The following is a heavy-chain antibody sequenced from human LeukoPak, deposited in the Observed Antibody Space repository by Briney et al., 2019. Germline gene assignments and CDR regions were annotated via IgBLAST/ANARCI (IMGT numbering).Heavy chain of an antibody. Sequence: GGSLSLSCAASGFTFRTYAMSWVRQAPGKGLERVSVISGSGGSTYYADSVKGRFTISRDNSKNTLYLQMNSLRAEDTAVYYCAKPYGDYEYYFDYWGQGTLVTVSS. J-gene: IGHJ4*02. D-gene: IGHD4-17*01. CDR1: GFTFRTYA. CDR3: AKPYGDYEYYFDY. V-gene: IGHV3-23*01. CDR2: ISGSGGST.